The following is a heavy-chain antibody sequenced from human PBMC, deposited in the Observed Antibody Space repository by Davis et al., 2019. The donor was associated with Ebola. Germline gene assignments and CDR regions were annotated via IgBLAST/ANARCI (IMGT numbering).Heavy chain of an antibody. CDR3: ARYDYSPPYGMDV. D-gene: IGHD4-11*01. V-gene: IGHV1-69*13. CDR2: IIPIFGTA. J-gene: IGHJ6*02. CDR1: GGTFSRYV. Sequence: SVKVSCKASGGTFSRYVISWARQAPGQGLEWMGGIIPIFGTANYAQKFQGRVTITADEPTSTAYMELSSLRSEDTAVYYCARYDYSPPYGMDVWGQGTTVTVSS.